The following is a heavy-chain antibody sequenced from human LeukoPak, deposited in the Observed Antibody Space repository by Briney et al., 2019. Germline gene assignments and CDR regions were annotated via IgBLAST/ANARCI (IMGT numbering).Heavy chain of an antibody. J-gene: IGHJ4*02. V-gene: IGHV3-23*01. CDR2: ISSSGDT. CDR1: GFTFSSYA. D-gene: IGHD1-26*01. CDR3: AKDAVGATAYYFDY. Sequence: GGSLRLSCAASGFTFSSYAMSWARQAPGKGLEWVSAISSSGDTYYAGSVKGRFTISRDNSKNTLYMQINSQRADDTAVYYCAKDAVGATAYYFDYWGQGILVTVSS.